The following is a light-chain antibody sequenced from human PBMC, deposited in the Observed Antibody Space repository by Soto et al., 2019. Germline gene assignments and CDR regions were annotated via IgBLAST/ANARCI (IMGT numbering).Light chain of an antibody. J-gene: IGKJ4*01. CDR3: QQLNSYPL. V-gene: IGKV1-9*01. CDR2: AAS. CDR1: QGISTY. Sequence: DIQLTQSPSFQSASVGDRVTITCRASQGISTYLAWYQQKPGKAPKLLIYAASTLQSGVPSRFSGSGSGTEFTLTISSLEPEDFATYYCQQLNSYPLFGGGTKVEIK.